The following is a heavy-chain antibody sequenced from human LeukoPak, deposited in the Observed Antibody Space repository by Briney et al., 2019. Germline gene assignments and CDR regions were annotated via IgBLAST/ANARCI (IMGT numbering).Heavy chain of an antibody. CDR2: INHSGST. D-gene: IGHD5-18*01. V-gene: IGHV4-34*01. CDR3: ASELRGYSYGPHFDY. J-gene: IGHJ4*02. CDR1: GGSFSGYY. Sequence: SETLSLTCAVYGGSFSGYYWSWIRQPPGKGLEWIGEINHSGSTNYNPSLKSRVTISVDTSKNQFSLKLSPVTAADTAVYYCASELRGYSYGPHFDYWGQGTLVTVSS.